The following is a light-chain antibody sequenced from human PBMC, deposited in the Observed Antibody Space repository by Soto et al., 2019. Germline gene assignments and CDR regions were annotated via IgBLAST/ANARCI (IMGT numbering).Light chain of an antibody. J-gene: IGLJ1*01. V-gene: IGLV2-11*01. CDR3: CSYAGSYTLYV. CDR2: DVS. CDR1: SSDVGGYNY. Sequence: QSALTQPRSVSGSPGQSVTISCTGTSSDVGGYNYVSWYQQHPGKAPKLMIYDVSKRPSGVPDRFSGSKSGNTASLTISGLQAEDEADCYCCSYAGSYTLYVFGTGTKVT.